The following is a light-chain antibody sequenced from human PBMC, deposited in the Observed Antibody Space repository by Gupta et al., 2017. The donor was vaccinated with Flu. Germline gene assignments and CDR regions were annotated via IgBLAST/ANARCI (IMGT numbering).Light chain of an antibody. CDR3: QHRDSTPRT. Sequence: DIQMTQSPSSLSASVGDRVTITCRASQSISSYLNWYQQKPVKAPKLLIYAASSLQSGVPSTFSRSVSVTDFTLTISMLQPEHFTTYYCQHRDSTPRTFAPWSKLEIK. CDR1: QSISSY. CDR2: AAS. J-gene: IGKJ1*01. V-gene: IGKV1-39*01.